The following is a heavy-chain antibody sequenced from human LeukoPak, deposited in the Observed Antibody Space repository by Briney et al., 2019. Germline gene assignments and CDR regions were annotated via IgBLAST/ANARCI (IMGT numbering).Heavy chain of an antibody. CDR3: ARGFRIGYYFDY. CDR1: GLMFSSYW. J-gene: IGHJ4*02. Sequence: GSLRLSCAASGLMFSSYWMSWVRQAPGKGLEWIGEINHSGSTNYNPSVKSRVTISVDTSKNQFSLKLSSVTAADTAVYYCARGFRIGYYFDYWGQGTLVTVSS. V-gene: IGHV4-34*01. D-gene: IGHD3-3*01. CDR2: INHSGST.